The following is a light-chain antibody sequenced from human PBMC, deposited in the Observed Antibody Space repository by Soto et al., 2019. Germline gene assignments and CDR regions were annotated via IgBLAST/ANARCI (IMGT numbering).Light chain of an antibody. J-gene: IGKJ1*01. CDR1: QNVSSSY. V-gene: IGKV3-20*01. Sequence: EIGLTQSPGTPSLSPGERATLSCRASQNVSSSYLALYQEKPGPAPRLLIYGASSRATGIPDRFSGSGSGTDFTLTISRLEPEDFAVYYCQQYGSSPTFGQGTKVDIK. CDR2: GAS. CDR3: QQYGSSPT.